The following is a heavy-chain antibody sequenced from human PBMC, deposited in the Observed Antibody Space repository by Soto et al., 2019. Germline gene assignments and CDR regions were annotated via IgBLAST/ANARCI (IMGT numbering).Heavy chain of an antibody. D-gene: IGHD1-20*01. Sequence: PGGSLRLSCAASRFTFSNYWMAWVRQAPGKGLEWVANIKQDGREMYYVDSVKGRFTISRDNAKNSLYLQMNNLRAEDTAVYYCARSRYLEYWGQGTLVTVSS. CDR3: ARSRYLEY. V-gene: IGHV3-7*01. CDR2: IKQDGREM. J-gene: IGHJ4*02. CDR1: RFTFSNYW.